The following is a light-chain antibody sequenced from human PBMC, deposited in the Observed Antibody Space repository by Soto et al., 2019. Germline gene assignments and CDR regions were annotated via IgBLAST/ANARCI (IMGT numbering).Light chain of an antibody. CDR1: QTLNNW. J-gene: IGKJ2*01. CDR3: QHYNSLPPP. CDR2: GAS. Sequence: DIQMTQSPSTLSASVGDRVTITCRASQTLNNWLAWHQQNPGKAPKLLIYGASSLESGVPSRFSGSGSGADFTLTISSLQPDDFGTYYCQHYNSLPPPFGQGTKLDIK. V-gene: IGKV1-5*01.